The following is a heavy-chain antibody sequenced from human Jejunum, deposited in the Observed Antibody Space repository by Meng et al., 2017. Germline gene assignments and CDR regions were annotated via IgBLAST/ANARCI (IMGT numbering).Heavy chain of an antibody. D-gene: IGHD4-11*01. CDR3: ARGNEYSNYGADF. Sequence: QVKLQQGGAGLLKPSETLSLTSAVYGGSISDYYWTWIRQPPGKGLEWIGEINDSGSTNYNPSLKSRVTISVDTSKSQFYLRVSSVTAADTAVYYCARGNEYSNYGADFWGQGTLVTVSS. V-gene: IGHV4-34*01. CDR2: INDSGST. J-gene: IGHJ4*02. CDR1: GGSISDYY.